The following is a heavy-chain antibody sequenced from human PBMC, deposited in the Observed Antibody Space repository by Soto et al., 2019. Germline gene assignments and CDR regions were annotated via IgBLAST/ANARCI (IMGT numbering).Heavy chain of an antibody. J-gene: IGHJ6*02. V-gene: IGHV3-64D*06. CDR2: INANGGDT. D-gene: IGHD3-22*01. CDR3: VKGSSGEYYYYQLDV. CDR1: GFRFRSFA. Sequence: EVQLVQSGGGLVQPGGSRRLSCSASGFRFRSFAIHWVRQAPGMGLEYISAINANGGDTYHADSVKGRFSISRDDSRSTVYLQMSSLRPEDTAVYYCVKGSSGEYYYYQLDVWGQGTTVTVS.